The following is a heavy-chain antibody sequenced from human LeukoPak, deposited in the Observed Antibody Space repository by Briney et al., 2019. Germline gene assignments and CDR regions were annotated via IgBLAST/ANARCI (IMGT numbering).Heavy chain of an antibody. Sequence: SETLSLTCTVSGGSISSNTYYWGWIRQPPGKGLEWIGSIYYSGNTYYNSSLKSRVTISVDTSKNQFSLILTPVTATDTAVYHCVRQAFDYYFDNWGQGTLVTASS. CDR2: IYYSGNT. CDR3: VRQAFDYYFDN. V-gene: IGHV4-39*01. J-gene: IGHJ4*02. CDR1: GGSISSNTYY. D-gene: IGHD2-21*01.